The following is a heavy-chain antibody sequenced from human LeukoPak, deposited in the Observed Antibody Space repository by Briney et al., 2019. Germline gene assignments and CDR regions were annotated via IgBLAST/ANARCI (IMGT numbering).Heavy chain of an antibody. CDR1: GFTVSSTR. CDR3: ARGGRGSAAVVTPRSFDI. Sequence: GGSLSLSCEASGFTVSSTRMVWVRQAPGEGMEWVSVTYTGGNSYYAGFVQGRFIISRDISKNTLYLQMNNLRAEDSALYYCARGGRGSAAVVTPRSFDIWGQGTMVTVSS. D-gene: IGHD3-22*01. CDR2: TYTGGNS. V-gene: IGHV3-53*01. J-gene: IGHJ3*02.